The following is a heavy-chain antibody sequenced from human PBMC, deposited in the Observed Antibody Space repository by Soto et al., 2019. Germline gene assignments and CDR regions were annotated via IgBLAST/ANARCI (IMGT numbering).Heavy chain of an antibody. D-gene: IGHD1-26*01. CDR1: GFTFDDYT. Sequence: GGSLRLSCAASGFTFDDYTMHWVRQAPGKGLEWVSLISWDGGSTYYADSVKGRFTISRDNIKNSLYLQMNSLRTEDTALYYCAKDQHSGSVRTIRYYYYGMDVWGQGTTVTVSS. CDR3: AKDQHSGSVRTIRYYYYGMDV. J-gene: IGHJ6*02. V-gene: IGHV3-43*01. CDR2: ISWDGGST.